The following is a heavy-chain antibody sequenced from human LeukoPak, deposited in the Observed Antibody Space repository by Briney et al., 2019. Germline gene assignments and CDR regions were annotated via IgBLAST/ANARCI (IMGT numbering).Heavy chain of an antibody. Sequence: ASVKLSCKSSGYTFTSYDINWVRHATGQGLEWMGWMNPNSGNTGYAQKFQGRVTITRNTSISTAYMELSSLRSEDTAVYYCARLSLLLPDAFDIWGQGTMVTVSS. V-gene: IGHV1-8*03. CDR3: ARLSLLLPDAFDI. J-gene: IGHJ3*02. D-gene: IGHD1-26*01. CDR1: GYTFTSYD. CDR2: MNPNSGNT.